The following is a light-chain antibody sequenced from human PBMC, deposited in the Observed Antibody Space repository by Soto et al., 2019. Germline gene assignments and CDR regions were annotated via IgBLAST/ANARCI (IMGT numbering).Light chain of an antibody. CDR3: HQYYSFPRT. CDR1: QSISSL. CDR2: KAS. Sequence: DIQMTQSPSTLSASVGDRVTITCWARQSISSLLAWYQQKPGKAPKFLIYKASSLQSGVPSRFSGSGSGTEFTLTITSLQPDDFATYYCHQYYSFPRTFGQGTKVEVK. J-gene: IGKJ1*01. V-gene: IGKV1-5*03.